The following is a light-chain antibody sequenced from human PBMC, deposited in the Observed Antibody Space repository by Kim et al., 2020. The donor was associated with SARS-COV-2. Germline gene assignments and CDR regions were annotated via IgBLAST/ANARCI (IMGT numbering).Light chain of an antibody. CDR2: EGF. CDR3: CSYAGSSTVV. J-gene: IGLJ2*01. CDR1: SSDVGSSSL. V-gene: IGLV2-23*01. Sequence: QSALTQAASVSGSPGQSITISCTGTSSDVGSSSLVSWYQQHPGKAPKLIIYEGFKRPSGVSNRFSGSKSGNTASLTISGLQAEDEADYYCCSYAGSSTVVFGGGTKLTVL.